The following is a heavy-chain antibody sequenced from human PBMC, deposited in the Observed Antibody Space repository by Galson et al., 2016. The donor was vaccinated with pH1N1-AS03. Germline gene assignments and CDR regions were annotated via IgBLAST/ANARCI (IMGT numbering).Heavy chain of an antibody. D-gene: IGHD3-22*01. Sequence: SVKVSCKASGYTFTGYYMHWVRQAPGQGPEWMGWINPNSGGTNYAQKFQGRVTMTRDTSISTAYMELSRLRSGDTAVYYCARSHPAFDSSGYYYDYWGQGTLITVSS. CDR2: INPNSGGT. CDR3: ARSHPAFDSSGYYYDY. V-gene: IGHV1-2*02. CDR1: GYTFTGYY. J-gene: IGHJ4*02.